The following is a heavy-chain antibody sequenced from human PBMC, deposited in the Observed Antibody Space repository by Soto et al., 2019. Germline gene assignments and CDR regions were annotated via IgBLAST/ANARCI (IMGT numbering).Heavy chain of an antibody. J-gene: IGHJ6*02. CDR1: SGFISSGGYY. V-gene: IGHV4-31*03. CDR3: ARRGPQFGSLFPYYCLDV. Sequence: QVPLQESGPGLVKPSQNLSLTCTVSSGFISSGGYYWSWVRQRPGKGLEWVGTVDYTGRVDYNPALDSRVSTSVDTSKTQFSLRLRSVTAADTAVYYCARRGPQFGSLFPYYCLDVWGQGTTVTVSS. D-gene: IGHD2-21*01. CDR2: VDYTGRV.